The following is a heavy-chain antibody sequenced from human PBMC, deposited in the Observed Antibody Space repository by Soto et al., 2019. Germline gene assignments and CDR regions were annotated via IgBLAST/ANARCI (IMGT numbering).Heavy chain of an antibody. Sequence: EVQLVESGGGLVQPGGSLRLSCAASGFTFSGYWMTWVRQAPGKGLEGVANISPDGSEEYYVDSVKGRFTISRYNAKNSVYLQMNCLRVEDTALYDCTMYLNHDTGPWGQGTQVTVCS. V-gene: IGHV3-7*02. CDR2: ISPDGSEE. J-gene: IGHJ4*02. CDR1: GFTFSGYW. D-gene: IGHD2-8*02. CDR3: TMYLNHDTGP.